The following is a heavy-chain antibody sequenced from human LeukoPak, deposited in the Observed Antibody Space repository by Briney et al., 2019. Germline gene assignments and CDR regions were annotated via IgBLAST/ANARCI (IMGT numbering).Heavy chain of an antibody. CDR1: GFTVSSNY. V-gene: IGHV3-66*02. J-gene: IGHJ4*02. Sequence: GGSLRLSCAASGFTVSSNYMSWVRQAPGKGLEWVSVIYSGGSTYYADSVKGRFTTSRDNSKNTLYLQMNSLRAEDTAVYYCAREGGSCYFDYWGQGTLVTVSS. CDR3: AREGGSCYFDY. CDR2: IYSGGST. D-gene: IGHD2-15*01.